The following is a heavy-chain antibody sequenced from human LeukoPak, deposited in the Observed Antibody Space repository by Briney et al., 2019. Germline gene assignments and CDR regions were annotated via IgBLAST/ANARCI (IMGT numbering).Heavy chain of an antibody. CDR1: GGSISSSSYY. CDR2: IYYSGST. D-gene: IGHD6-13*01. J-gene: IGHJ4*02. V-gene: IGHV4-39*01. Sequence: SETLSLTCIVSGGSISSSSYYWGWIRQPPGKGLEWIGSIYYSGSTYYNPSLKSRVTISVDTSKNQFSLKLSSVTAADTAVYYCASASSWNYFDYWGQGTLVTVSS. CDR3: ASASSWNYFDY.